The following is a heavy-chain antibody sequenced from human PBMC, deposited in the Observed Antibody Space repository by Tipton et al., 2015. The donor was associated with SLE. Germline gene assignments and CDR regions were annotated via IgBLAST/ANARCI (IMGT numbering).Heavy chain of an antibody. V-gene: IGHV4-4*07. CDR1: GSSISSAYY. D-gene: IGHD2-15*01. CDR2: VFSSGHT. CDR3: ARNGNCSGGHCVRALFDI. J-gene: IGHJ3*02. Sequence: TLSLTCTVSGSSISSAYYWGWIRQPAGRGLEWIGRVFSSGHTNYSPSLKSRVTMSVDTSKNQFSLTLSSVTAADTAVYYCARNGNCSGGHCVRALFDIWGLGTMVTVSS.